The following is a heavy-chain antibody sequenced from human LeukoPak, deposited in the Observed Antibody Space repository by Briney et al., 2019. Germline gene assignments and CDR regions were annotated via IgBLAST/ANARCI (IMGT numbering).Heavy chain of an antibody. Sequence: GASVKVSCKASGGTFSRYAISWVRQAPGQGLEWMGGITPIFGIPNYAQKFQGRVTITADESTSTAYMELSSLRFEDTAVYYCARDSEHYYGLGNYYKYCYYMDVWGKGTTVTISS. J-gene: IGHJ6*03. CDR3: ARDSEHYYGLGNYYKYCYYMDV. V-gene: IGHV1-69*13. CDR2: ITPIFGIP. D-gene: IGHD3-10*01. CDR1: GGTFSRYA.